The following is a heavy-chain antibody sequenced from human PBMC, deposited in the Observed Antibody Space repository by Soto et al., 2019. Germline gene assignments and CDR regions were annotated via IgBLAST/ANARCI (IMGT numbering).Heavy chain of an antibody. V-gene: IGHV1-3*01. D-gene: IGHD2-15*01. CDR2: INAGNGVT. CDR1: GYTFTSYA. CDR3: ASDGCDGGSCYPDY. J-gene: IGHJ4*02. Sequence: VPLVQSGAEVEKPGASVQVSCEASGYTFTSYAMHWVRQAPGQRLEWMGWINAGNGVTKYSEKFQGRVTFTRLASVRTALLEVNSLRSEDTAVYFCASDGCDGGSCYPDYWGQGTLVTVS.